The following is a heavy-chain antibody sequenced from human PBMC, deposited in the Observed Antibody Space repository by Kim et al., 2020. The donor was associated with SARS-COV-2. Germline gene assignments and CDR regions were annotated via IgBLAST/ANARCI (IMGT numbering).Heavy chain of an antibody. Sequence: TRYSPSFQGQVTIAADKSISTAYLQWSSLKASDTAMYYCARRRLTGWFDPWGQGTLVTVSS. D-gene: IGHD5-12*01. J-gene: IGHJ5*02. CDR3: ARRRLTGWFDP. CDR2: T. V-gene: IGHV5-51*01.